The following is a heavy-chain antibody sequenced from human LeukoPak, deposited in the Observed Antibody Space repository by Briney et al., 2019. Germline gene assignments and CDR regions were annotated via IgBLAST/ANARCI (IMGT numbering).Heavy chain of an antibody. D-gene: IGHD4-23*01. CDR3: ARAGGYGGKRAYDY. V-gene: IGHV4-34*01. Sequence: SETLSLTCAVYGVSFSGYYWSWIRQPPGKGLEWIGEINHSGSTNYNPSLKSRVTISVDTSKNQFSLKLSPVTAADTAVYYCARAGGYGGKRAYDYWGQGTLVTVSS. CDR2: INHSGST. J-gene: IGHJ4*02. CDR1: GVSFSGYY.